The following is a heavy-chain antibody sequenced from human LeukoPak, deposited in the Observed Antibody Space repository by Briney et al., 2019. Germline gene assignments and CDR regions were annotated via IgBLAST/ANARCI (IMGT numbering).Heavy chain of an antibody. J-gene: IGHJ4*02. Sequence: ASVKVSCKASGYTFTDYYIHWVRQAPGQGLEWMGRINPNSGGTNYAQKFQGRVTMTRDTSISTAYMELSRLRSDDTAVYYCARAYCGGDCYSSTLYYFDYWGQGTLVTVSS. CDR3: ARAYCGGDCYSSTLYYFDY. D-gene: IGHD2-21*02. CDR2: INPNSGGT. CDR1: GYTFTDYY. V-gene: IGHV1-2*06.